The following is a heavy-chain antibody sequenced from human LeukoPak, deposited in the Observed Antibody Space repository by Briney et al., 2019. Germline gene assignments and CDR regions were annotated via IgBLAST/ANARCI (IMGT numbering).Heavy chain of an antibody. Sequence: GGSLRLSCAASGLTFSGSAMSWVRPAPGKGLECVSLIIGSGNSTYYADSVKGRFTISRDNSHNMLYLQMNNLRAEDTAIYYCSKVLVLVSANRYYFDYWGQGTLVTVSS. CDR3: SKVLVLVSANRYYFDY. CDR1: GLTFSGSA. J-gene: IGHJ4*02. V-gene: IGHV3-23*01. D-gene: IGHD2-15*01. CDR2: IIGSGNST.